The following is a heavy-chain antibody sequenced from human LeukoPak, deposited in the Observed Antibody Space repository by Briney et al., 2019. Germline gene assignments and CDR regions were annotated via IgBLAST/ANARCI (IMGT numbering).Heavy chain of an antibody. J-gene: IGHJ6*03. Sequence: GGSLRLSCICSGFTFGDYAMSWVRLAPGKGLEWVSSIRSKAYGGTIEYAASVRGRFTTSRDDSKSIAYLQMNSPKTEDTAVYYCSGDYHGFRSDMDVWGKGATVTVSS. CDR3: SGDYHGFRSDMDV. D-gene: IGHD3-16*02. CDR2: IRSKAYGGTI. V-gene: IGHV3-49*04. CDR1: GFTFGDYA.